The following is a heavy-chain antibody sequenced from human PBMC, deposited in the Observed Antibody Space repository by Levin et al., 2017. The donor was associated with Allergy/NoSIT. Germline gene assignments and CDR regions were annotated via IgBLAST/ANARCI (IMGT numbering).Heavy chain of an antibody. CDR2: IWYGGSNI. V-gene: IGHV3-33*01. D-gene: IGHD4-17*01. CDR1: GFMFSASA. J-gene: IGHJ5*02. CDR3: ARSQDGDYILYH. Sequence: GGSLRLSCAASGFMFSASAIHWVRQAPGKGLEWVATIWYGGSNIYYADSVKGRFTMSRDNSNNTVDLHMNRLRVEDTAVYYCARSQDGDYILYHWGQGVLVTVSS.